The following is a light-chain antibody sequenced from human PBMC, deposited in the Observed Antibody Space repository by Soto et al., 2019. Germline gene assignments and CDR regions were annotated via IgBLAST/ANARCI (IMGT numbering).Light chain of an antibody. CDR3: QQYGSSPPT. CDR1: QSVSSSY. Sequence: EIVLTQSPGTVSLSPGERATLAFRASQSVSSSYLAWYQQKPGQGPRLLIYGASSRATGTPDRFSGSGSGTDFTLTINRLEPEDFALYYCQQYGSSPPTFGQGTKVDIK. CDR2: GAS. V-gene: IGKV3-20*01. J-gene: IGKJ1*01.